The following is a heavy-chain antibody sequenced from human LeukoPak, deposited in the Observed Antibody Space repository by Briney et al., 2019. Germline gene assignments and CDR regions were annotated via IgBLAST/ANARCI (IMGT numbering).Heavy chain of an antibody. Sequence: GESLKISCKGSGYSSTNYWIAWVRQIPGKRLEWMGIIYPGDSDTRYSPSFQGQVTISADKSISTAYLQWSSLKASDTAMYYCARHAPTTSSPSGFEYWVQGTLVTVSS. J-gene: IGHJ4*02. D-gene: IGHD3-3*01. V-gene: IGHV5-51*01. CDR1: GYSSTNYW. CDR3: ARHAPTTSSPSGFEY. CDR2: IYPGDSDT.